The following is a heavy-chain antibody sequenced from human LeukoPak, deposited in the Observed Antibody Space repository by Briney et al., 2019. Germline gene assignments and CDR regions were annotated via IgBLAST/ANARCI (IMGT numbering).Heavy chain of an antibody. CDR3: ARDRTLSMVSSLNLFAR. J-gene: IGHJ5*02. V-gene: IGHV3-11*01. D-gene: IGHD5-18*01. Sequence: GGSLGLSCAASGFTFGDYYLSWIRQAPGKGLEWVSYISTSSTTIFYAYSVNGRFTISSANAKHSLYLQMNSLRADDTAVYYFARDRTLSMVSSLNLFARWGQGTLVVVSS. CDR2: ISTSSTTI. CDR1: GFTFGDYY.